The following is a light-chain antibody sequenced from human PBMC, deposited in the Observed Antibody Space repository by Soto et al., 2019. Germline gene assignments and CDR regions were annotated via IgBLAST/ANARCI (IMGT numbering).Light chain of an antibody. V-gene: IGLV8-61*01. CDR1: SGSVSTSHY. CDR2: GTN. Sequence: QTVVTQEPSFPVSPGGTVTLTCGLSSGSVSTSHYPSWHQQTPGQTPRTLIYGTNTRSSGVPDRFSGSILGNKAALTITGAQADDESDYYCVLYMGSGISVFGGGTKLTV. CDR3: VLYMGSGISV. J-gene: IGLJ2*01.